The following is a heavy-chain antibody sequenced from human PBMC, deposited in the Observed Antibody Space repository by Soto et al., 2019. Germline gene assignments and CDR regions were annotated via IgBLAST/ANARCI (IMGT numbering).Heavy chain of an antibody. CDR1: GFTFSSYS. J-gene: IGHJ4*02. CDR2: ISSTSDTI. Sequence: EVQLVESGGGLVQPGGSLRLSCAASGFTFSSYSMSWVRQAPGKGLEWVAYISSTSDTIENADSVKGRFTISRDDAKNSLFLQMNSLRAEDTAVYYCARAIVVSRYFDFWGQGTLVTVSS. CDR3: ARAIVVSRYFDF. V-gene: IGHV3-48*01. D-gene: IGHD3-9*01.